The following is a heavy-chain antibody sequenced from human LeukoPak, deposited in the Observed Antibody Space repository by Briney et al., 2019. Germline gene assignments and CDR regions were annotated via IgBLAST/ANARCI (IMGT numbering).Heavy chain of an antibody. D-gene: IGHD3-10*02. CDR2: IYPGDSDI. CDR3: ARLFGNANADH. CDR1: GYRFTTYW. V-gene: IGHV5-51*01. J-gene: IGHJ4*02. Sequence: GESLKISCKASGYRFTTYWIGWVRQMPGKGLEWMGIIYPGDSDIRYSPSFQGQAIISADKSISTAYLQWSSLEASDTAIYYCARLFGNANADHWGQGTLVTVSS.